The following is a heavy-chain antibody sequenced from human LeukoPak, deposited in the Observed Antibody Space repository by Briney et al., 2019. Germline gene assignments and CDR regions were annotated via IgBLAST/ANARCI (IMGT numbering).Heavy chain of an antibody. CDR3: AKDSPTYYYDSSGGLDAFDI. J-gene: IGHJ3*02. CDR2: ISGSGVGT. D-gene: IGHD3-22*01. Sequence: PSETLSLTCTVSGGSISSSSYSWGWIRQAPGKGLEWVSAISGSGVGTYYADSVKGRFTISRDNSKNTLYLQMNSLRAEDTAVYYCAKDSPTYYYDSSGGLDAFDIWGQGTMVTVSS. CDR1: GGSISSSSYS. V-gene: IGHV3-23*01.